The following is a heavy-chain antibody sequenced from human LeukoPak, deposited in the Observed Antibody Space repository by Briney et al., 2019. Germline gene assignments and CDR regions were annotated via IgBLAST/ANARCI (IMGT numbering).Heavy chain of an antibody. CDR1: GYTFTSYD. Sequence: SVKVSCKASGYTFTSYDISWVRQAPGQGLEWMGGIIPIFGTANYAQKFQGRVTITADESTSTAYMELSSLRSEDTAVYYCASSVRGSSGWHEGNWFDPWGQGTLVTVSS. CDR2: IIPIFGTA. D-gene: IGHD6-19*01. V-gene: IGHV1-69*13. J-gene: IGHJ5*02. CDR3: ASSVRGSSGWHEGNWFDP.